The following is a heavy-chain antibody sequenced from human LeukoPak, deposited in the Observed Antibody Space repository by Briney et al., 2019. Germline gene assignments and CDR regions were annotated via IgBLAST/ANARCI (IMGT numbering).Heavy chain of an antibody. CDR2: ISSNGGST. CDR3: AREREDAFDI. CDR1: GFTFSRYA. V-gene: IGHV3-64*01. Sequence: PGGSLRLSCAASGFTFSRYAMHWVRQAPGEGLEYVSAISSNGGSTYYANSVKGRFTISRDKSKNTLYLQVGSLRAEDMAVYYCAREREDAFDIWGQGTMVTVSS. J-gene: IGHJ3*02.